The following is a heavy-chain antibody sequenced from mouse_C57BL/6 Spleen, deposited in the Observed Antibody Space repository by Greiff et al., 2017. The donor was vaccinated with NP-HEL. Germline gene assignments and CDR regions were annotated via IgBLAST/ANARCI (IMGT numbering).Heavy chain of an antibody. CDR3: TTWRYGYYYAMDY. Sequence: EVQGVESGAELVRPGASVKLSCTASGFNIKDDYMHWVKQRPEQGLEWIGWIDPENGDTEYASKFQGKATITADTSSNTAYLQLSSLTSEDTAVYYCTTWRYGYYYAMDYWGQGTSVTVSS. J-gene: IGHJ4*01. V-gene: IGHV14-4*01. D-gene: IGHD2-10*02. CDR1: GFNIKDDY. CDR2: IDPENGDT.